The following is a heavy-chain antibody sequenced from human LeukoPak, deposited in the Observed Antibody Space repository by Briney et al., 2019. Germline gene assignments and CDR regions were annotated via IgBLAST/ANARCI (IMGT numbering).Heavy chain of an antibody. J-gene: IGHJ4*02. CDR3: TRDGGSFCDFDY. CDR2: INTDGRIT. CDR1: GFSFRYFA. D-gene: IGHD1-26*01. Sequence: GGSLRLSCVGSGFSFRYFAIHWVRQAPGEGLEYVSVINTDGRITYYADSVKGRFTISRDNSKNTVYLQIGSLRGDDMAVYYCTRDGGSFCDFDYWGQGALVTVSS. V-gene: IGHV3-64*02.